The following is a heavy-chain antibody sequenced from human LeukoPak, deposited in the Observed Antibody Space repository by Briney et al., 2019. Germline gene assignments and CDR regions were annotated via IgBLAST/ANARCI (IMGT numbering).Heavy chain of an antibody. CDR3: ARHSKSSNEKYPFDY. CDR2: IKQDGSEK. D-gene: IGHD4-11*01. Sequence: GGSLRLSCAASGFTFDNYALSWVRQAPGKGLEWVANIKQDGSEKYYVDSVKGRFTISRDNAKNSLYLQVNSLRAEDTAVYYCARHSKSSNEKYPFDYWGQGTLVTVSS. J-gene: IGHJ4*02. V-gene: IGHV3-7*01. CDR1: GFTFDNYA.